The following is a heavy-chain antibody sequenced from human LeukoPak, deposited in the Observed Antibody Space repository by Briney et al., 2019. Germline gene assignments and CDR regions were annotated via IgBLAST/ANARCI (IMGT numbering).Heavy chain of an antibody. CDR1: GGSISSYY. CDR3: AREGEGSVQY. V-gene: IGHV4-59*12. J-gene: IGHJ4*02. D-gene: IGHD3-16*01. Sequence: SETLSLTCTVSGGSISSYYWSWIRQPPGKGLEWIGYIYYSGSTYYNPSLKSRVTMSVDTSKNQFSLKLSSVTAADTAVYYCAREGEGSVQYWGQGTLVTVSS. CDR2: IYYSGST.